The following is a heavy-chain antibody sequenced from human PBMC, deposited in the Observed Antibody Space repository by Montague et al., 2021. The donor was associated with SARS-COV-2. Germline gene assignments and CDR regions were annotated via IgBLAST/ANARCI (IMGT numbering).Heavy chain of an antibody. V-gene: IGHV3-7*01. D-gene: IGHD3-10*01. CDR3: ARNPHRTYFYGSGIYLLNHSFDY. Sequence: LSCAASGFTLYAYWMNWVRQAPGKGLEWVANINYDGSETYYVXXVKGRFTISRDNANNALHLQMNNLRAADTAVYFCARNPHRTYFYGSGIYLLNHSFDYWGPGTLVTVSS. J-gene: IGHJ4*02. CDR2: INYDGSET. CDR1: GFTLYAYW.